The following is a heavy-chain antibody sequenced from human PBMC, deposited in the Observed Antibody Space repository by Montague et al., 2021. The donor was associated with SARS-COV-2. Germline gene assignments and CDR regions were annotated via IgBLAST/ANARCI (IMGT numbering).Heavy chain of an antibody. Sequence: SETLSLTCAVSGGSISGFYWSWIRQSPGEGLEWIGEINQSGSINYGPSLRSRVTILVDTSKNQFSLKPTSVTAADTAVYYCARDQEGVNMVLVVFGFFYYMDVWGKGTTVTVSS. CDR3: ARDQEGVNMVLVVFGFFYYMDV. D-gene: IGHD3-22*01. CDR2: INQSGSI. J-gene: IGHJ6*03. CDR1: GGSISGFY. V-gene: IGHV4-34*01.